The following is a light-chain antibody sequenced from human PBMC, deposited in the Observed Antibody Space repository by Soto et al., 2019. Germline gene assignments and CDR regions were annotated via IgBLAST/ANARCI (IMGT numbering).Light chain of an antibody. V-gene: IGLV2-14*02. J-gene: IGLJ2*01. CDR1: NIDVGSYNL. CDR3: SSYTSRTTVV. CDR2: EVS. Sequence: QSALTQPASVSGSPGQSITVSCTGTNIDVGSYNLISWYQQHPGKAPKLMIYEVSNRPSGVSNRFSGSKSGNTASLTISGLQAEDESDYYCSSYTSRTTVVFGGGTKLTVL.